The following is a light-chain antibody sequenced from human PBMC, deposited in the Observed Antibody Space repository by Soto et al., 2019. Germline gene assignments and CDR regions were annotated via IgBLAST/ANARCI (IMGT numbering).Light chain of an antibody. CDR2: EGS. CDR1: ISDVGSYDL. V-gene: IGLV2-23*01. CDR3: CSYAGSSTSWV. J-gene: IGLJ3*02. Sequence: QSVLTQPASVSGSPGQSITISCTGNISDVGSYDLVSWYQQHPGKAPKLMIYEGSKRPSGVSSRFSGSKSGNTASLTISGLQAEDEADYYCCSYAGSSTSWVFGGGTKLTVL.